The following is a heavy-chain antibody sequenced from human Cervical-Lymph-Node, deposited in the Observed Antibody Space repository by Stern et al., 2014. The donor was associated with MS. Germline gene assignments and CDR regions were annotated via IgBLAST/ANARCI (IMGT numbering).Heavy chain of an antibody. V-gene: IGHV4-4*02. D-gene: IGHD5-12*01. Sequence: QVQLQESGPGLVKPSGTLSLTCAVSGASIRSSHWWNWVRQPPGKGLEWIGAVYYSGSANYNPSLMSRVIISVDKSNNQFSLRLSSVTAADTAVYFCARDDYSGYAYYFDYWGQGSLVTVSS. CDR1: GASIRSSHW. CDR3: ARDDYSGYAYYFDY. CDR2: VYYSGSA. J-gene: IGHJ4*02.